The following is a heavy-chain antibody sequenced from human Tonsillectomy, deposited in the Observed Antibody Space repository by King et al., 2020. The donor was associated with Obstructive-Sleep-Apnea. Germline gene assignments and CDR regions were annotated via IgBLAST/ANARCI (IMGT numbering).Heavy chain of an antibody. D-gene: IGHD2-15*01. Sequence: VQLVEAGGGLVQPGGSLRLSCAASGFTFSIYSMNLGRQAPGKGGGVGSYIISMSITIYYADSVKGRFTISRDNAKNSLYLQINSLRAEETAVYYCARDGGRDAFDIWGQGTMVTVSS. CDR2: IISMSITI. J-gene: IGHJ3*02. CDR3: ARDGGRDAFDI. V-gene: IGHV3-48*04. CDR1: GFTFSIYS.